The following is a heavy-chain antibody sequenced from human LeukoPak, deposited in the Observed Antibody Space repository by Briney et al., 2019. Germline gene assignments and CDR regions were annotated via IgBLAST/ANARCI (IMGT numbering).Heavy chain of an antibody. CDR3: AKVGRRIGYFDY. CDR1: EFPFSNYG. D-gene: IGHD1-26*01. Sequence: GGSLRLSCAASEFPFSNYGMSWVRQAPGKGLEWVSAISGSGGSTYYADSVKGRFTISRDNSKNTLYLQMNSLRAEDTAVYYCAKVGRRIGYFDYWGQGTLVTVSS. V-gene: IGHV3-23*01. CDR2: ISGSGGST. J-gene: IGHJ4*02.